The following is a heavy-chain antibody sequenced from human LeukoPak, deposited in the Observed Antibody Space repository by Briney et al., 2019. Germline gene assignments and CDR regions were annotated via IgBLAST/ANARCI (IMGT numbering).Heavy chain of an antibody. D-gene: IGHD1-26*01. Sequence: GGSLRLSCAASGFTFSSYSLSWVRQAPRKGLEWVSYISSSSTTIYYADSVKGRFTISRDNAKNTLYLQMNSLRAEDTAVYYCARGVYFFDYWGQGALVTVSS. V-gene: IGHV3-48*04. CDR3: ARGVYFFDY. CDR1: GFTFSSYS. CDR2: ISSSSTTI. J-gene: IGHJ4*02.